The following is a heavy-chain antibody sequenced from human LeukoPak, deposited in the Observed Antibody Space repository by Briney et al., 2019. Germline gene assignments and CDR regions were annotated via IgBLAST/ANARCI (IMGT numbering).Heavy chain of an antibody. CDR3: ARDRSPGNFDY. Sequence: GGSLRLSCAASGFTFSSYEMNWVRQAPGKGLEWVSYISSSGSTIYYADSVKGRFTISRDNAKNSLYLQMNSLRAEDTAVYYCARDRSPGNFDYWGQGTLVTVSS. D-gene: IGHD3-10*01. CDR2: ISSSGSTI. J-gene: IGHJ4*02. V-gene: IGHV3-48*03. CDR1: GFTFSSYE.